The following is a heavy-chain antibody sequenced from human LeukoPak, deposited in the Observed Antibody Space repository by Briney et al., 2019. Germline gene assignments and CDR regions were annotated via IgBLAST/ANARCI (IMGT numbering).Heavy chain of an antibody. CDR2: FDPEDGET. V-gene: IGHV1-24*01. CDR3: ATDSRERVFDP. D-gene: IGHD1-26*01. CDR1: GYTLTELS. J-gene: IGHJ5*02. Sequence: ASVTVSFKVSGYTLTELSMHWVRQAPGKGLEGMGGFDPEDGETIYAQKFQGRVTMTEDTSTDTAYMELSSLRSEDTAVYYCATDSRERVFDPWGQGTLVTVSS.